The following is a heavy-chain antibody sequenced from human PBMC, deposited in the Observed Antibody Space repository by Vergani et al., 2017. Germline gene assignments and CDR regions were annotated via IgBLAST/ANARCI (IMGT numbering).Heavy chain of an antibody. CDR2: IYYSGGT. Sequence: QVQLQESGPGLVKPSQTLSLTCTVSGGSISSGGYYWSWIRQHPGKGLEWIGYIYYSGGTNYNPSLKSRITISVDTSKNQFSLKLSSVTAADTAVYYCATLGGSYYLDYWGQGTLVTVSS. V-gene: IGHV4-61*08. CDR1: GGSISSGGYY. D-gene: IGHD1-26*01. J-gene: IGHJ4*02. CDR3: ATLGGSYYLDY.